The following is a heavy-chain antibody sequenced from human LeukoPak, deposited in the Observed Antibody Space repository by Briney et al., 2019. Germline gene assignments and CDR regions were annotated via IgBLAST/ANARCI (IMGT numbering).Heavy chain of an antibody. Sequence: PSETLSLTCAVSGYSFNIGYYWGWIRQPPGKGLDRIGSIYHGGSTYYNPSLKSRVTISVDTSKNQLSLNLSSVTAADTAVYYCTRDLSPNCSGRSCYSGYFDYWGQGTLVTVSS. CDR2: IYHGGST. D-gene: IGHD2-15*01. CDR3: TRDLSPNCSGRSCYSGYFDY. J-gene: IGHJ4*02. CDR1: GYSFNIGYY. V-gene: IGHV4-38-2*02.